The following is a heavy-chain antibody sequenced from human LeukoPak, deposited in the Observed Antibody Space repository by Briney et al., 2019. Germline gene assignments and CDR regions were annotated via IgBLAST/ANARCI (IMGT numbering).Heavy chain of an antibody. CDR1: GGTFSSYA. Sequence: ASVKVSCKASGGTFSSYAISWVRQAPGQGLEWMGGIIPIFGTANYAQKFQGRVTITADESTSTAYMELSSRRSEDTAVYYCARSGGWELPQDLDYWGQGTLVTVSS. V-gene: IGHV1-69*13. D-gene: IGHD1-26*01. CDR3: ARSGGWELPQDLDY. CDR2: IIPIFGTA. J-gene: IGHJ4*02.